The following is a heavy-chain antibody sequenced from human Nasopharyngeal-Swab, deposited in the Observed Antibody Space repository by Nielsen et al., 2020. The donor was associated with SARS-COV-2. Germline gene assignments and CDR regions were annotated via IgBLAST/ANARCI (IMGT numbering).Heavy chain of an antibody. D-gene: IGHD3-10*01. CDR3: ASLLWFGELPSDYYYYGMDV. CDR2: ISSSDGRT. CDR1: GFTFSSYA. V-gene: IGHV3-23*01. Sequence: GESLKISCAASGFTFSSYAMSWVRQAPGKGLEWVSSISSSDGRTYYADSVKGRFTISRDNAKNSLYLQMNSLRAEDTAVYYCASLLWFGELPSDYYYYGMDVWGQGTTVTVSS. J-gene: IGHJ6*02.